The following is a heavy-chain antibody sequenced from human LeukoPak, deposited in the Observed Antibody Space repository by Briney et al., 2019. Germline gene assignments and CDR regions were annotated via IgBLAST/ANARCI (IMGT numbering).Heavy chain of an antibody. J-gene: IGHJ4*02. Sequence: PSETLSLTCTVSGGSISSYYWSWIRQPPGKGLEWIGYIYYSGSTNYNPSLKSRVTISVDTSKNQFSLKLSSVTAADTAVYYCARLYSSIDYWGQGTLVTVSP. CDR3: ARLYSSIDY. CDR1: GGSISSYY. D-gene: IGHD6-19*01. CDR2: IYYSGST. V-gene: IGHV4-59*01.